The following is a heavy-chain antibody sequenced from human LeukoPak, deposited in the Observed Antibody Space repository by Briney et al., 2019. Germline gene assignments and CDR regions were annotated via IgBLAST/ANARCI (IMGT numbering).Heavy chain of an antibody. J-gene: IGHJ4*02. CDR2: MNPNSGNT. Sequence: ASVKVSCKASGYTFTSYDINWVRQATGQGLEWMGWMNPNSGNTGYAQKFQGRVTITRNTSISTAYMELSSPRSEDTAVYYCARGRRWLQLLFDYWGQGTLVTVSS. CDR3: ARGRRWLQLLFDY. CDR1: GYTFTSYD. V-gene: IGHV1-8*03. D-gene: IGHD5-24*01.